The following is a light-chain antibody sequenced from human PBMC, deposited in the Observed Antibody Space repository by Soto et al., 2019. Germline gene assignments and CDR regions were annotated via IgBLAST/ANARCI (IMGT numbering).Light chain of an antibody. CDR1: SSDVGASNF. V-gene: IGLV2-14*01. J-gene: IGLJ1*01. CDR2: EAT. CDR3: LSYKTDNTLV. Sequence: QSALTQPASVSGSPGQSITVSCTGTSSDVGASNFVSWYQHLPGRAPKVLIYEATNRPSGVSDRFSGSKAGNTASLTISGLQADDEAEYFCLSYKTDNTLVFGTGTKLTVL.